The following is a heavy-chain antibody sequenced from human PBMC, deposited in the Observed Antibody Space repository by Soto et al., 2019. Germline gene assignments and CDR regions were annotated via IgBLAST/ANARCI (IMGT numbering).Heavy chain of an antibody. J-gene: IGHJ6*02. CDR3: ARGFLEWLSHPYYGMDV. Sequence: QVQLQESGPGLVEPSQTLSLTCTVSGGSISSGGYFWSWIRQHPGKGLECIGYIYYSGSAYYNPTARTFYTPSLESRVTISVDTSQNQFSLKLNSMTAADTALYYCARGFLEWLSHPYYGMDVWGQGTSVTVSS. CDR2: IYYSGSA. CDR1: GGSISSGGYF. V-gene: IGHV4-31*03. D-gene: IGHD3-3*01.